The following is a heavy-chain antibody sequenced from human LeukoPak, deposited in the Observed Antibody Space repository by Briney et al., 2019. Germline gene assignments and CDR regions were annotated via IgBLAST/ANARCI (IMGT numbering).Heavy chain of an antibody. D-gene: IGHD3-9*01. J-gene: IGHJ6*02. CDR2: ISGSGSYT. V-gene: IGHV3-23*01. CDR3: ARGPYFDWLFYYYGMDV. CDR1: GFTFSNYA. Sequence: GGSLRLSCAASGFTFSNYAMTWVRQAPGKGLEWVSTISGSGSYTYYADSVKGRFTISRDNSKNTLYLQMNSLRAEDTAVYYCARGPYFDWLFYYYGMDVWGQGTTVTVSS.